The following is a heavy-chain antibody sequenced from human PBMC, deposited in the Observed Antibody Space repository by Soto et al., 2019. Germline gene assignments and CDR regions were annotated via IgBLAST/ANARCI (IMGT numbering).Heavy chain of an antibody. CDR2: IFHSGST. Sequence: SETLSLTCAVSGGSVSSYNWWSWVRQPPGQGLEWIGEIFHSGSTNYNPSLKSRVTISVDKSKNQFSLKLSSVTAADTAVYFCASLGYCSGADCHGTRWGQGILVTVSS. J-gene: IGHJ4*01. CDR1: GGSVSSYNW. V-gene: IGHV4-4*02. CDR3: ASLGYCSGADCHGTR. D-gene: IGHD2-8*02.